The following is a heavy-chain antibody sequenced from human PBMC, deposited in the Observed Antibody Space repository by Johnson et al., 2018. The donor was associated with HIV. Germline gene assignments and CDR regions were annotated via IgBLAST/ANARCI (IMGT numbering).Heavy chain of an antibody. CDR1: GFTVSSNY. CDR3: TAHYRNAFDI. CDR2: ISGSGGST. D-gene: IGHD1-26*01. V-gene: IGHV3-53*01. Sequence: VQLVESGGGLIQPGGSLRLSCAASGFTVSSNYMSWVRQAPGKGLEWVSVISGSGGSTYYADSVKGRFTISRDSSKNTLYLQMNSLKIEDTALYYCTAHYRNAFDIWGQGTMVTVSS. J-gene: IGHJ3*02.